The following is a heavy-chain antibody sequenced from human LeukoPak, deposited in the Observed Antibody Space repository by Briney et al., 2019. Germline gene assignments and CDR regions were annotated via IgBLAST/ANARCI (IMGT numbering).Heavy chain of an antibody. CDR1: GYSISSGYY. Sequence: SETLSLTCTVPGYSISSGYYWGWIRQPPGKGLEWIGNIYHTGTTYYNPSLKSRVTMSVDTSKNQFSLKLSSVTAADTAVYYCVRYSASYYYFEYWGQGTLVTVSS. J-gene: IGHJ4*02. CDR2: IYHTGTT. V-gene: IGHV4-38-2*02. CDR3: VRYSASYYYFEY. D-gene: IGHD6-6*01.